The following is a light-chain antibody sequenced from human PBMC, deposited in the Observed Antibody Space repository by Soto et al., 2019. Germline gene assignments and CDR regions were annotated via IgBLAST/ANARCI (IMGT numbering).Light chain of an antibody. V-gene: IGKV3-20*01. CDR1: QSVATN. J-gene: IGKJ5*01. CDR2: GAS. Sequence: EIVMTQSPATLSVSPGGRVTLSCRASQSVATNLAWYQQKPGQAPRLLIYGASSRATGIPDRFSGSGSGTDFTLTISRLEPEDFAVYYCQQYGSSPPITFGQGTRLEIK. CDR3: QQYGSSPPIT.